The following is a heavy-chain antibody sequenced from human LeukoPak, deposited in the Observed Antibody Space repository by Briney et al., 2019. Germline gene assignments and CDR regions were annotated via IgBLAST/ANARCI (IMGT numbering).Heavy chain of an antibody. CDR3: ARAHDYGDTLDY. Sequence: GASVKVSCKTSGYTFIAYYMHWVRQAPGQGLEWMGWINPNIGGTNYAQKLQGRVTMTTDTSTSTAYMELRSLRSDDTAVYYCARAHDYGDTLDYWGQGTLVTVSS. J-gene: IGHJ4*02. CDR1: GYTFIAYY. D-gene: IGHD4-17*01. CDR2: INPNIGGT. V-gene: IGHV1-2*02.